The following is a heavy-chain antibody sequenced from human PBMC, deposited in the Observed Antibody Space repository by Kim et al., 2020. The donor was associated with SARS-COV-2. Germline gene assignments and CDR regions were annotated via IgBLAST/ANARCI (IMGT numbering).Heavy chain of an antibody. CDR2: IYYSGST. J-gene: IGHJ4*02. V-gene: IGHV4-39*07. CDR1: GGSISSSSYY. D-gene: IGHD6-13*01. Sequence: SETLSLTCTVSGGSISSSSYYWGWIRQPPGKGLEWIGSIYYSGSTYYNPSLKSRVTISVDTSKNQFSLKLSSVTAADTAVYYCARVVSSSWSSEYYFDYWGQGTLVTVSS. CDR3: ARVVSSSWSSEYYFDY.